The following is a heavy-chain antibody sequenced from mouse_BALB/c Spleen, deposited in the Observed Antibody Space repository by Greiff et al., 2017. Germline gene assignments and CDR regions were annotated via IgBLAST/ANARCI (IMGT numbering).Heavy chain of an antibody. J-gene: IGHJ4*01. V-gene: IGHV5-6-4*01. CDR2: ISSGGSYT. D-gene: IGHD1-2*01. Sequence: DVKLVESGGGLVKPGGSLKLSCAASGFTFSSYTMSWVRQTPEKRLEWVATISSGGSYTYYPDSVKGRFTISRDIAKNTLYLQMSSLKSEDTAMYYCTRERETTATDYYAMDYWGQGTSVTVSS. CDR3: TRERETTATDYYAMDY. CDR1: GFTFSSYT.